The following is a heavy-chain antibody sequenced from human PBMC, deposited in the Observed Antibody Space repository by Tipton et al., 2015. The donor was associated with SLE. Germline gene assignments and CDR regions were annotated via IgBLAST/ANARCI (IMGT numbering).Heavy chain of an antibody. CDR1: GGSISSSSYY. CDR2: LYYSGST. D-gene: IGHD3-9*01. Sequence: TLSLTCTVSGGSISSSSYYWGWIRQPPGKGLEWIGYLYYSGSTEYNPSLKSRVTISIDSSKSQLFLNLRSVTAADTAVYYCARDPGMSRYLDGRYFDYWGRGIHVTVTS. V-gene: IGHV4-31*03. CDR3: ARDPGMSRYLDGRYFDY. J-gene: IGHJ4*02.